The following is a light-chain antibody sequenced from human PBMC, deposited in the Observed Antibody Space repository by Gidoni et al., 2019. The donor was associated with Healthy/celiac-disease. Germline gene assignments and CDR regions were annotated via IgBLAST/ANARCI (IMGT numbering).Light chain of an antibody. V-gene: IGLV2-11*01. CDR2: DVT. Sequence: VTISCTGTSSDVGGYNYVSWYQQHPGKAPKLMIYDVTKRPSGVPDHFSGSKSGNTASLTISGLQAEDEADYYCCSYAGSYTVVFGGGTKLTVL. CDR3: CSYAGSYTVV. J-gene: IGLJ2*01. CDR1: SSDVGGYNY.